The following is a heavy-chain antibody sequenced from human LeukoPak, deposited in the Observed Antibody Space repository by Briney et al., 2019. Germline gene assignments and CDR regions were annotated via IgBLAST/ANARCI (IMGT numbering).Heavy chain of an antibody. D-gene: IGHD3-3*01. CDR2: IKQDGNEK. CDR1: GFTFSSYS. J-gene: IGHJ3*02. Sequence: GGSLRLSCAASGFTFSSYSVNWVRQAPGKGLEWVANIKQDGNEKYYVDSVKGRFTISRDNAKNSLYLQMNSLRVEDTAVYYCAKPITVSGATDGFDIWGQGTMVTVSS. CDR3: AKPITVSGATDGFDI. V-gene: IGHV3-7*01.